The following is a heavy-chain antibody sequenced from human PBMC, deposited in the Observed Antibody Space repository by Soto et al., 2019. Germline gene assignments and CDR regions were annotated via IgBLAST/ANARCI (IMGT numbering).Heavy chain of an antibody. CDR1: GYTFTSYY. D-gene: IGHD3-22*01. Sequence: ASVKVSCKASGYTFTSYYMHWVRQAPGQGLEWMGIINPSGGSTSYAQKFQGRVTMTRDTSTSTVYMELSSLRSEDTAVYYCARYSNSYEDSSGYYAFDTWGQGTMVTV. V-gene: IGHV1-46*01. CDR3: ARYSNSYEDSSGYYAFDT. CDR2: INPSGGST. J-gene: IGHJ3*02.